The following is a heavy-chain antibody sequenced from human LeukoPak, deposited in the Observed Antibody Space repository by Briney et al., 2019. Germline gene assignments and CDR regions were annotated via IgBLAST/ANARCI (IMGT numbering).Heavy chain of an antibody. D-gene: IGHD3-3*01. J-gene: IGHJ6*02. CDR2: ISSSSSYI. CDR3: ARDRLYYDFWSGYVGMDV. V-gene: IGHV3-21*01. CDR1: GFTFSSYA. Sequence: PGGSLRLSCAASGFTFSSYAMSWVRQAPGKGLEWVSSISSSSSYIYYADSVKGRFTISRDNAKNSLYLQMNSLRAEDTAVYYCARDRLYYDFWSGYVGMDVWGQGTTVTVSS.